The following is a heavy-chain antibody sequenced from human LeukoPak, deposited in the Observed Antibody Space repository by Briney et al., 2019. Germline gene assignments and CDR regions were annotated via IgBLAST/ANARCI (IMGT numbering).Heavy chain of an antibody. CDR2: INHSGST. D-gene: IGHD1-26*01. V-gene: IGHV4-39*07. CDR3: ARGSLIVGATMPIDY. CDR1: GGSISSSSYY. Sequence: SETLSLTCTVPGGSISSSSYYWGWIRQPPGKGLEWIGEINHSGSTNYNPSLKSRVTISVDTSKNQFSLKLSSVTAADTAVYYCARGSLIVGATMPIDYWGQGTLVTVSS. J-gene: IGHJ4*02.